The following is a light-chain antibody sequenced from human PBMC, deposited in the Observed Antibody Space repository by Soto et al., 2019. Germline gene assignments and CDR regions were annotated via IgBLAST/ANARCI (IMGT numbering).Light chain of an antibody. V-gene: IGKV1-9*01. CDR2: AAS. Sequence: IQLTQSPSSLSASVGDRVTITCRASQAIGSYLAWYQQMPGKAPKLLIYAASTLQSGVPTRFRGRGSGKDFTLTISALQLGDFGPFFCQHFNCYPLTFCGGPRVDI. CDR1: QAIGSY. CDR3: QHFNCYPLT. J-gene: IGKJ4*01.